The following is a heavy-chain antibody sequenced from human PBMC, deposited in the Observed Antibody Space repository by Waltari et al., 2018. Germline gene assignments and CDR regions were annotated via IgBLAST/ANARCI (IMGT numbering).Heavy chain of an antibody. CDR2: ISSSSSYI. V-gene: IGHV3-21*01. J-gene: IGHJ4*02. CDR1: GFTFSSYS. Sequence: EVQLVESGGGLVKPGGSLRLSCAASGFTFSSYSMNWVRQAPGKGLEWVSSISSSSSYIYYADSVKGRFTISRDNSKNTLYLQMNSLRAEDTAVYYCAGSRGWYFDYWGQGTLVTVSS. CDR3: AGSRGWYFDY. D-gene: IGHD6-19*01.